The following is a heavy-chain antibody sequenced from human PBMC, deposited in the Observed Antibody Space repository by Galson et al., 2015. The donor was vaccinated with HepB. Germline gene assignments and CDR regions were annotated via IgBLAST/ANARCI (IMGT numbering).Heavy chain of an antibody. CDR1: GGTFSSYA. CDR2: INAGNGNT. D-gene: IGHD6-13*01. V-gene: IGHV1-3*01. J-gene: IGHJ4*02. CDR3: ARVAAGTSFYFDY. Sequence: SVKVSCKASGGTFSSYAISWVRQAPGQRLEWMGWINAGNGNTKYSQKFQGRVTITRDTSASTAYMELSSLRSEDTAVYYCARVAAGTSFYFDYWGQGTLVTVSS.